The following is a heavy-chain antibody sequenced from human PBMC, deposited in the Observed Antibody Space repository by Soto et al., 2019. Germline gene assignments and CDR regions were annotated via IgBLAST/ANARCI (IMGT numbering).Heavy chain of an antibody. J-gene: IGHJ6*03. D-gene: IGHD6-6*01. CDR3: ARRARPDFYYMDV. V-gene: IGHV3-64*01. CDR2: ISSNGVGT. Sequence: EVQLAESGGGLAQPGGSLRLSCAASGFTLSGYAMDWVRQAPGKGLEYVSGISSNGVGTYYANSVQDRFTISRDNSKNTVYLQMGSLRTEDMAVYYCARRARPDFYYMDVWGKGTTVTVSS. CDR1: GFTLSGYA.